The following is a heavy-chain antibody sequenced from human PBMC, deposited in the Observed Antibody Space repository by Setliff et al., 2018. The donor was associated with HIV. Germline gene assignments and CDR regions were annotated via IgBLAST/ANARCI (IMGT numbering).Heavy chain of an antibody. V-gene: IGHV4-61*08. Sequence: SETLSLTCSVSGAPIRGGGYFWTWIRQLPGRGLEWIGYIYHSGSTNYNPSLESRVTISVDTSKNQFSLRLSSVTAADTAVYYCARHYPRSDDAFDIWGQGTMVTVS. D-gene: IGHD6-19*01. CDR3: ARHYPRSDDAFDI. J-gene: IGHJ3*02. CDR1: GAPIRGGGYF. CDR2: IYHSGST.